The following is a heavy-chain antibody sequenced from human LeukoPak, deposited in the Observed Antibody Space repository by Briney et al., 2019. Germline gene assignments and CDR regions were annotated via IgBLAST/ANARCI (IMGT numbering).Heavy chain of an antibody. D-gene: IGHD3-10*01. J-gene: IGHJ5*02. V-gene: IGHV3-7*01. Sequence: GGSLRLSCAASGFTFTIDWMSWVRQAPGKGLELVANIKQVGSEKYYVDSVKGRFTISRDNAKNSPYLQMNSLRAEDTAVYYCATDYYGSGSSPWGQGTLVTVSS. CDR2: IKQVGSEK. CDR1: GFTFTIDW. CDR3: ATDYYGSGSSP.